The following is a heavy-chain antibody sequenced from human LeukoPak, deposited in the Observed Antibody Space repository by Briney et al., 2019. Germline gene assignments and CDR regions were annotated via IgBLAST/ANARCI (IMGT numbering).Heavy chain of an antibody. J-gene: IGHJ5*02. D-gene: IGHD1-26*01. Sequence: RGSLRLSCAVSGFTFSSYAMHWVRQAPGKGLEWVAVISFDESNKYYADSVKGRFTISRDNAKNSMYLQLNSLRIEDTAVYYCARSLVVGGTYPYHWGQGTLVTVSS. CDR2: ISFDESNK. V-gene: IGHV3-30*04. CDR1: GFTFSSYA. CDR3: ARSLVVGGTYPYH.